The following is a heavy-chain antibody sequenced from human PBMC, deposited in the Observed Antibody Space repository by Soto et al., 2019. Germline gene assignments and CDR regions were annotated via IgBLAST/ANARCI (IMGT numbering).Heavy chain of an antibody. D-gene: IGHD2-15*01. CDR3: ARGRVSGDSCYIGY. V-gene: IGHV4-59*01. J-gene: IGHJ4*02. CDR1: GGSISSYY. CDR2: IYYSGST. Sequence: SEIRSLACSVSGGSISSYYWTWIRQPPGKGLEWIGYIYYSGSTNYNPSLKSRASISVDTSKNQFSLKLSSVTAADTAVYYCARGRVSGDSCYIGYWGQGTQVTVSS.